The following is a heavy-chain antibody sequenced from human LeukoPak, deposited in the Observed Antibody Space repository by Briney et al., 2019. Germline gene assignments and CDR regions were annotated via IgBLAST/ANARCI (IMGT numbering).Heavy chain of an antibody. D-gene: IGHD2-15*01. CDR3: TTDIVVVAATQND. V-gene: IGHV3-15*01. CDR2: IKSKTDGGTT. Sequence: GGSLRLSCAASGFTFSNAWMSWVRQAPGKGLEWVGRIKSKTDGGTTDYAAPVKGRFTISRDDSKNTLYLQMNSLKTEDTAVYYCTTDIVVVAATQNDWGQGTLVTVSS. CDR1: GFTFSNAW. J-gene: IGHJ4*02.